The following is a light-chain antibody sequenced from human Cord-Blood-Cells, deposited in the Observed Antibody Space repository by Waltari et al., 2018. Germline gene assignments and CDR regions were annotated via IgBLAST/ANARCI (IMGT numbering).Light chain of an antibody. CDR2: VKN. J-gene: IGLJ2*01. CDR1: SLTSYY. CDR3: NSRDSSGNHVV. V-gene: IGLV3-19*01. Sequence: SSGLTQDPAVSVALGQTVRVTCQGDSLTSYYASWYQQKPGQAPVLVIYVKNNRPSGIPDRFSGSSSGNTASLTITGAQAEDEADYYCNSRDSSGNHVVFGGGTKLTVL.